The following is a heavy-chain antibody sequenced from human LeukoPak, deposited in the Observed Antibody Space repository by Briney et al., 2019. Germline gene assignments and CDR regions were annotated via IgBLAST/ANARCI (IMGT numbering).Heavy chain of an antibody. V-gene: IGHV4-4*02. CDR3: ARVTATGELLDY. Sequence: NPSETLSLTCAVSGGSISSSNWWSWVRQPPGKGLEWIGEIYHSGSTNYNPSLKSRVTISVDKSKNQFSLKLSSVTAADTAVYYCARVTATGELLDYWGQGTLVTVSS. CDR1: GGSISSSNW. CDR2: IYHSGST. D-gene: IGHD1-26*01. J-gene: IGHJ4*02.